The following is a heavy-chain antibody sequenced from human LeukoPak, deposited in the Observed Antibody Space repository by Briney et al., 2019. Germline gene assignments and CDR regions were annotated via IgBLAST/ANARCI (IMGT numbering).Heavy chain of an antibody. CDR2: ISGSGGST. CDR1: GFTFSTYA. Sequence: GGSLRLSCAASGFTFSTYAMAWVRQAPGKGLEWVSAISGSGGSTYYADSVKGRFTISRDDSKNTLYLQMNSLRAEDTAAYYCGRHSSGSFDYWGQGTLVTVSS. V-gene: IGHV3-23*01. D-gene: IGHD6-19*01. CDR3: GRHSSGSFDY. J-gene: IGHJ4*02.